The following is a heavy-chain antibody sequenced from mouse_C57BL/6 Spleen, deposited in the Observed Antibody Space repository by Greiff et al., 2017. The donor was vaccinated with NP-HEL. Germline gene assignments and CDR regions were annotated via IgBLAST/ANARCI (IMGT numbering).Heavy chain of an antibody. D-gene: IGHD2-2*01. CDR1: GYTFTDYY. CDR3: ASPLYYGYDRDYAMDY. Sequence: VQLQQSGPELVKPGASVKISCKASGYTFTDYYMNWVKQSHGKSLEWIGDINPNNGGTSYNQKFKGKAKLTVEKSSSTAYMELSSLTSEDSAIYYCASPLYYGYDRDYAMDYWGQGTSVTVSS. CDR2: INPNNGGT. V-gene: IGHV1-26*01. J-gene: IGHJ4*01.